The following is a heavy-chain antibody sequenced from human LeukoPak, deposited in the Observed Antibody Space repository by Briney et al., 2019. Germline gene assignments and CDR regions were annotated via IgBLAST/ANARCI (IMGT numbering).Heavy chain of an antibody. D-gene: IGHD3-3*01. V-gene: IGHV4-59*01. CDR1: GGSISSSF. Sequence: SETLSLTCTVSGGSISSSFWNWIRQTPGKGLEWIGYISYSGTTIYNPALKSQVTMSVDTSKNQFSLMLRSVTAADTAVYYCARGLSIFGVVIPPYWGQGTLVTVSS. CDR3: ARGLSIFGVVIPPY. J-gene: IGHJ4*02. CDR2: ISYSGTT.